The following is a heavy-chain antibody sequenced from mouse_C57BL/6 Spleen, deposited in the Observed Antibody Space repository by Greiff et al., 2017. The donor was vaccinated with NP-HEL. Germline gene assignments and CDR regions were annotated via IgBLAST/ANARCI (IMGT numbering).Heavy chain of an antibody. V-gene: IGHV1-15*01. D-gene: IGHD2-1*01. CDR2: IDPETGGT. CDR3: ARCGNYVGAMDY. J-gene: IGHJ4*01. CDR1: GYTFTDYE. Sequence: VHLVESGAELVRPGASVTLSCKASGYTFTDYEMHWVKQTPVHGLEWIGAIDPETGGTAYNQKFKGKAILTADKSSSTAYMELRSLTSEDSAVYFCARCGNYVGAMDYWGQGTSVTVSS.